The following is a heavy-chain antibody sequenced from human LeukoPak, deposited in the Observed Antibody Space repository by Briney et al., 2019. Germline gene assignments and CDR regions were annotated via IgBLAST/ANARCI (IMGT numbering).Heavy chain of an antibody. CDR1: GGSISGYY. J-gene: IGHJ4*02. V-gene: IGHV4-59*01. D-gene: IGHD6-6*01. CDR3: ARGFSPYNSSQYEY. CDR2: IYYSGST. Sequence: SSETLSLTCTVSGGSISGYYWSWIRQPPGKGLECIGYIYYSGSTNYNPSLKSRVTILVDTSKNQLSLKLTSVSAADTAVYYCARGFSPYNSSQYEYWGQGSLVTVSS.